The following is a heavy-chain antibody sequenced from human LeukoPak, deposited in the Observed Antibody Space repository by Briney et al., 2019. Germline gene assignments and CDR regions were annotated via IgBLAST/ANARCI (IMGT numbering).Heavy chain of an antibody. CDR2: INPTSTSI. J-gene: IGHJ5*01. Sequence: GESLRLSCLPSRLTFSDYSINCVRRAPGKGLEWVSSINPTSTSIYYADAVRGRFTISRDNAKSSLYLQMDNLRAEDTAVYYCVRLRRNSDRSYYYYYYDSWGQGTLVTVSS. V-gene: IGHV3-21*01. CDR3: VRLRRNSDRSYYYYYYDS. D-gene: IGHD3-10*01. CDR1: RLTFSDYS.